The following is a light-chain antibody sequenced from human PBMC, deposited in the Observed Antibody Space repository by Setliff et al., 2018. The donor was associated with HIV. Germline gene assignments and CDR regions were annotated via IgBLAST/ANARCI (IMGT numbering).Light chain of an antibody. CDR3: QSHDSTLSGPV. J-gene: IGLJ1*01. Sequence: QSVLTQPPSVSGAPGQRVTISCTGNNSNIGAGYDVHWYQRLPGTAPKLLIYGNTNRPSGVPDRFSGSKSGTSASLAITGLQAEDEADYYCQSHDSTLSGPVFGTGTKVTV. CDR1: NSNIGAGYD. CDR2: GNT. V-gene: IGLV1-40*01.